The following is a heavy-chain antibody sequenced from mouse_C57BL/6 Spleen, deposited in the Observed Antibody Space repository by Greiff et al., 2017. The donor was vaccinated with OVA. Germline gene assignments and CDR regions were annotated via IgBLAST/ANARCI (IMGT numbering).Heavy chain of an antibody. J-gene: IGHJ3*01. CDR2: IDPSDSET. CDR3: ASGMVTTKAWFAY. V-gene: IGHV1-52*01. D-gene: IGHD2-2*01. CDR1: GYTFTSYW. Sequence: QVQLQQPGAELVRPGSSVKLSCKASGYTFTSYWMHWVKQRPIQGLEWIGNIDPSDSETHYNQKFKDKATLTVDKSSSTAYMQLSSLTSEDSAVYYCASGMVTTKAWFAYWGQGTLVTVSA.